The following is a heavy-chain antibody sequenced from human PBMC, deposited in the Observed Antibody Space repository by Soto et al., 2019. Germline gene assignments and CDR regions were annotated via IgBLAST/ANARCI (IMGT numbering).Heavy chain of an antibody. D-gene: IGHD2-15*01. CDR2: ISGHGGRDT. Sequence: EVQLLESGGDLVQPGGSLRLSGAGAGFTFSSYALSWVRQAPGKRLEWVSAISGHGGRDTFYADSVKGRFTISRANCNNALYLRINGLRVEDTAIYYCAEDQNVVTRWWYFDLCGRGTPVTVCS. J-gene: IGHJ2*01. V-gene: IGHV3-23*01. CDR3: AEDQNVVTRWWYFDL. CDR1: GFTFSSYA.